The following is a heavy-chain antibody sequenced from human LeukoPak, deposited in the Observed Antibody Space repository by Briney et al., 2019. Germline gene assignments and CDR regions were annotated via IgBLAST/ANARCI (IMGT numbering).Heavy chain of an antibody. J-gene: IGHJ5*02. V-gene: IGHV4-39*01. Sequence: SASLPLTCTVTGGAISGSPYYWGWIRQPPGKGLEWIGSTSYSGSTYYNPSLKSRVTISVDTSKNQFSLKLTSVTAADTAVYYCARAYSSGWYNDFDPWGQGTLVIVSS. CDR2: TSYSGST. CDR1: GGAISGSPYY. CDR3: ARAYSSGWYNDFDP. D-gene: IGHD6-19*01.